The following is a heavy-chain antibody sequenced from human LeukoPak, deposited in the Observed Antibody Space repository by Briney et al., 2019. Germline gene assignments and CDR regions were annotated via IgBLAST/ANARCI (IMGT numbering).Heavy chain of an antibody. V-gene: IGHV3-21*01. CDR1: GFTFSSYS. D-gene: IGHD6-13*01. J-gene: IGHJ4*02. CDR3: ARAGIAAAGSYDY. CDR2: ISSSSSYI. Sequence: GRSLRLSCAASGFTFSSYSMNWVRQAPGKGLEWVSSISSSSSYIYYADSVKGRFTISRDNAKNSLYLQMNSLRAEDTAVYYCARAGIAAAGSYDYWGQGTLVIVSS.